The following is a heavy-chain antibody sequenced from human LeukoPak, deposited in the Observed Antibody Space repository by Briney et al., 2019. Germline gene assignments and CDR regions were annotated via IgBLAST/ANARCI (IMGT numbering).Heavy chain of an antibody. Sequence: GGSLRLSCAASGFTFSSYAMSWVRQAPGKGLEWVAVISYDGSNKYYADSVKGRFTISRDNSRNPLYLQLNSLRPEDTAVYYCASPPHRFSSGWSPPPFDYWGQGPLVTVSS. D-gene: IGHD6-19*01. CDR2: ISYDGSNK. CDR3: ASPPHRFSSGWSPPPFDY. V-gene: IGHV3-30-3*01. J-gene: IGHJ4*02. CDR1: GFTFSSYA.